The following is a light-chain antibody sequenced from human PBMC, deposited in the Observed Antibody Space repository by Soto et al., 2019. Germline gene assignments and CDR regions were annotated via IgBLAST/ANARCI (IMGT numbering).Light chain of an antibody. Sequence: QSVLTQPPSASGTPGQRVTISCSGSSSNIGSNTVNWYQQLPGTAPKLLIFGDNQRPSGVPDRFSGSKSGTSASLAISGLQSEDEADYYCAAWDDSLNGPVFGGRTKLTV. CDR3: AAWDDSLNGPV. CDR2: GDN. J-gene: IGLJ3*02. CDR1: SSNIGSNT. V-gene: IGLV1-44*01.